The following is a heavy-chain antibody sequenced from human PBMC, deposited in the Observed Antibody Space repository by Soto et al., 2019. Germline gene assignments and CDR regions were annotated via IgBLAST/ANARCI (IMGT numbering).Heavy chain of an antibody. CDR3: ARKLGVGHYPFRH. CDR2: INTNGNR. Sequence: EVQLLESGGGLVQPGGSLRLSCAASGLPFTSYGVSWVRQAPGKGLEWVSTINTNGNRHYADSVKGRFTISRDSSESMLYLDMNNLRAEDTALYYCARKLGVGHYPFRHWGQGTLVTVSS. V-gene: IGHV3-23*01. CDR1: GLPFTSYG. D-gene: IGHD7-27*01. J-gene: IGHJ4*02.